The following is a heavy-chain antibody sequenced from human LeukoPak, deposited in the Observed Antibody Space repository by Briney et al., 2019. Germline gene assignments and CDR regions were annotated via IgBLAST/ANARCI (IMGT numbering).Heavy chain of an antibody. CDR2: ISSSGSTI. V-gene: IGHV3-48*03. CDR3: ARPQIVVGYFDY. Sequence: PGGSLRLSCAASGFTFSSYEMNWVRQAPGKGLEWVSYISSSGSTIYYADSVKGRFTISRDNAKNSLYLQMNSLRAEDTAVYYCARPQIVVGYFDYWGQGTLVTVSS. CDR1: GFTFSSYE. J-gene: IGHJ4*02. D-gene: IGHD3-22*01.